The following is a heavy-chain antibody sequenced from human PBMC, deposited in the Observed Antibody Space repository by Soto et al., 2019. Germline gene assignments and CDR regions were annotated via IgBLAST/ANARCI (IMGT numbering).Heavy chain of an antibody. CDR3: AGDGGSSWYGYFQQ. V-gene: IGHV1-3*05. CDR2: INAGNGNT. J-gene: IGHJ1*01. CDR1: GYTFTSYA. Sequence: QVQLVQSGAEEKKPGASVKVSCKASGYTFTSYAMHWVRQAPGQRHEWMGWINAGNGNTKYSQKFQGRVTITRDTAASTAYLELSSLRSEATAVYYCAGDGGSSWYGYFQQWGQGTLVTVSS. D-gene: IGHD6-13*01.